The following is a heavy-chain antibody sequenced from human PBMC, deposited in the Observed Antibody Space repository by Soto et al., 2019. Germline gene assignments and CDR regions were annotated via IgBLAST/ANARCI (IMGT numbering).Heavy chain of an antibody. D-gene: IGHD3-10*01. Sequence: GGSLRLSCAASGFTFSSYAMSWVRQAPGKGLEWVSAISGSGGSTYYADSVKGRFTISRDNSKNTLYLQMNSLRAEDTAVYYCAKDLNSRVWFGEPIFPFDYWGQGTLVTVSS. V-gene: IGHV3-23*01. CDR2: ISGSGGST. J-gene: IGHJ4*02. CDR3: AKDLNSRVWFGEPIFPFDY. CDR1: GFTFSSYA.